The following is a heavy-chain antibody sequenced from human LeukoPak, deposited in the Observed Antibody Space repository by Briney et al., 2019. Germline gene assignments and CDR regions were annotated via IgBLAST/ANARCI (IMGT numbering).Heavy chain of an antibody. D-gene: IGHD3-10*01. CDR1: GFTFSTFS. Sequence: GGSLRLSCAASGFTFSTFSIHWVRQAPGKGLEWVSSISSSSTYIYYADSVKGRFAISIDNSKNTLYLQMNSLRAEDTAIYHCARGILDSGTYTFDYWGQGTLVTVSS. CDR2: ISSSSTYI. V-gene: IGHV3-21*01. CDR3: ARGILDSGTYTFDY. J-gene: IGHJ4*02.